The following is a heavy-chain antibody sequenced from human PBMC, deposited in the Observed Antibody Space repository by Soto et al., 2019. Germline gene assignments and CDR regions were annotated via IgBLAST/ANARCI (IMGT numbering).Heavy chain of an antibody. J-gene: IGHJ6*02. CDR2: IYYSGST. CDR3: ASGYDILTGYPRGDYYGMDV. V-gene: IGHV4-39*01. CDR1: GGSISSGSYY. D-gene: IGHD3-9*01. Sequence: SETLSLTCTVSGGSISSGSYYWGWNRQPPGKGLEWIGSIYYSGSTYYNPSLKSRVTISVDTSKNQFSLKLSSVTAADTAVYYCASGYDILTGYPRGDYYGMDVWGQGTTVTVSS.